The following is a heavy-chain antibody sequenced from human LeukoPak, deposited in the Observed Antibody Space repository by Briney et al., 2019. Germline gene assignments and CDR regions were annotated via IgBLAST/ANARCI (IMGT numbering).Heavy chain of an antibody. CDR1: GFAFSGYW. CDR2: IKQDGGEK. V-gene: IGHV3-7*01. D-gene: IGHD5-18*01. Sequence: PGGSLRLSGAATGFAFSGYWMSGVRRAPGKGLEWVANIKQDGGEKYYVDSVKGRFTISRDNAKNSLYLQMNSLRAEDTAVYYCARLRIQLWSPPHYYFDSWGQGTLVTVSA. CDR3: ARLRIQLWSPPHYYFDS. J-gene: IGHJ4*02.